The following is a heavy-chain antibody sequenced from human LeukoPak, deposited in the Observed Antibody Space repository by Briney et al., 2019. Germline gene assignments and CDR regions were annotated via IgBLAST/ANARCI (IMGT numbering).Heavy chain of an antibody. V-gene: IGHV3-64D*06. Sequence: GSLRLSCSASGFAFSSSPMHWVRQAPGKTLEYVSAISSDGRNAYYADSVKGRFTMSRDNSKNTLSLQMSSLRPEDTAVYYCVPHINYSYQYWGRGTQVTVS. J-gene: IGHJ4*02. CDR2: ISSDGRNA. CDR3: VPHINYSYQY. CDR1: GFAFSSSP. D-gene: IGHD5-18*01.